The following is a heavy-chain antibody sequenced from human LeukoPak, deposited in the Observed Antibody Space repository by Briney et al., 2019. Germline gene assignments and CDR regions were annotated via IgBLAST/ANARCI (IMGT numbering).Heavy chain of an antibody. Sequence: KPSETLSLTCAVYGGSFSGYYWSWIRQPPGKGLEWIGETNHSGSTNYNPSLKSRVTISVDTSKNQFSLKLSSVTAADTAVYYCARSHPAAMNYWGQGTLVTVSS. CDR2: TNHSGST. CDR1: GGSFSGYY. D-gene: IGHD2-2*01. CDR3: ARSHPAAMNY. J-gene: IGHJ4*02. V-gene: IGHV4-34*01.